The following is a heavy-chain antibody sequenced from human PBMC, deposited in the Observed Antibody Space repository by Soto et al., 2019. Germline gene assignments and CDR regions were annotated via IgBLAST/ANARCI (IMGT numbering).Heavy chain of an antibody. V-gene: IGHV4-39*01. J-gene: IGHJ5*02. CDR1: GGSISSSNYY. CDR3: ARHPIRYYDVLTGQIVYPEFNWVDP. CDR2: IYYSGST. Sequence: SETLSLTCTVSGGSISSSNYYWGWIRQPPGKGLEWIGIIYYSGSTYYNPSLKSRVTISVDKSKNQFSLKLTSVTAADTAVYYCARHPIRYYDVLTGQIVYPEFNWVDPWGHGILVTVSS. D-gene: IGHD3-9*01.